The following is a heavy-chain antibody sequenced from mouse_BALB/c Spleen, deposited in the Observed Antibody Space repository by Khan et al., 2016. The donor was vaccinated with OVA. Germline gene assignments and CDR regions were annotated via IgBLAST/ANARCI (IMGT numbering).Heavy chain of an antibody. V-gene: IGHV1-4*01. J-gene: IGHJ3*01. CDR3: VRGGAYHRNDGGFAY. CDR2: INPSNGYT. CDR1: GYTFTSYT. D-gene: IGHD2-14*01. Sequence: QVQLQQSGAELARPGASVKMSCKASGYTFTSYTIHWIKLRPGQGLEWIGYINPSNGYTNYNQKFKDKSTLTADKSSTTAYMELSCLTSDDAALNNCVRGGAYHRNDGGFAYWGQGTLVTVSA.